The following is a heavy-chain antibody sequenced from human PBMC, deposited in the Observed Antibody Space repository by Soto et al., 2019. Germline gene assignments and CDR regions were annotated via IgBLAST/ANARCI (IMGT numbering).Heavy chain of an antibody. D-gene: IGHD5-18*01. V-gene: IGHV3-48*03. CDR2: ISSSGSTI. CDR3: ARVADTANYGMDV. CDR1: GFTFSGYE. J-gene: IGHJ6*02. Sequence: GGSLRLSCAASGFTFSGYEMNWVRQSPGKGLEWVSYISSSGSTIYYADSVKGRFTISRDNAKNSLYLQMNSLRAEDTAVYYCARVADTANYGMDVWGQGTTVTVSS.